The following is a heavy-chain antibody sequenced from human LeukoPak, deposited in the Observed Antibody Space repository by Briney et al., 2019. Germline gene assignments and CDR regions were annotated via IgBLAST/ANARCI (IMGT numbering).Heavy chain of an antibody. V-gene: IGHV4-61*02. CDR2: IYNSGST. CDR1: GGSISSGSYY. D-gene: IGHD3-22*01. CDR3: ARTLTYYYDSSGYSEGFFDY. Sequence: ASETLSLTCTVSGGSISSGSYYWSWIRQPAGKGLEWIGRIYNSGSTNYNPSLKSRVTISVDTSKNQFSLKLSSVTAADTAVYYCARTLTYYYDSSGYSEGFFDYWGQGTLVTVSS. J-gene: IGHJ4*02.